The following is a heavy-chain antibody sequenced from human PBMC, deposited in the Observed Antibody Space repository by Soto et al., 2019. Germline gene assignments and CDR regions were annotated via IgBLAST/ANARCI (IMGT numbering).Heavy chain of an antibody. Sequence: GGSLRLSCAASGFSFSSCSMNWVRQAPGKGLEWVSSISSGSDYIYYADSVKGRFTISRDNAKNSLYLQMNSLRAEDTAVYYCASDYESWSRDYWGQGTLVTVSS. V-gene: IGHV3-21*01. CDR2: ISSGSDYI. CDR3: ASDYESWSRDY. CDR1: GFSFSSCS. D-gene: IGHD6-13*01. J-gene: IGHJ4*02.